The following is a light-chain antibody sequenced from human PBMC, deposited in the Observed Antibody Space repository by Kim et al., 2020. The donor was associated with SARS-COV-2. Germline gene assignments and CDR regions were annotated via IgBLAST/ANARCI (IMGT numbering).Light chain of an antibody. J-gene: IGLJ2*01. V-gene: IGLV1-51*01. CDR1: SSNIGTNY. Sequence: GQKVTISCSGSSSNIGTNYVSWYQQFPGTAPKLLIYDSNRRPPGIPDRFSGSKSGTSATLGITGLQTGDEADYYCVTWDGSLTVVLFGGGTQLTVL. CDR2: DSN. CDR3: VTWDGSLTVVL.